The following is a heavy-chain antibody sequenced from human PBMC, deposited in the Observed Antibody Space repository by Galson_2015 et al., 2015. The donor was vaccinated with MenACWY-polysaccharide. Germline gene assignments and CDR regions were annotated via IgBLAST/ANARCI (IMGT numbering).Heavy chain of an antibody. Sequence: ALRLSCAASEFTFSRDGMTWVRQAPVKGLEWVASISGSGGSTYYADSVNGRFTISRDNSKNTLYMQMNSLIAEETAVYYCAKGNSGSYAWFDPWGQGTLVPVSS. D-gene: IGHD1-26*01. J-gene: IGHJ5*02. V-gene: IGHV3-23*01. CDR3: AKGNSGSYAWFDP. CDR1: EFTFSRDG. CDR2: ISGSGGST.